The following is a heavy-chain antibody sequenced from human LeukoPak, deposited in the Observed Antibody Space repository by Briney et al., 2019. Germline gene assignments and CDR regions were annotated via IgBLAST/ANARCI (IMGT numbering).Heavy chain of an antibody. Sequence: PGGSLRLSCAASGFTFSTYWMNWVRQLPGKGLEWLANIKQDGSQKYYVDSVKGRFTISRDNAKNSLYLQMNSLGAEDTAVYYCVREVYRDSWPDSWGQGTLVTVSS. CDR2: IKQDGSQK. V-gene: IGHV3-7*01. CDR1: GFTFSTYW. CDR3: VREVYRDSWPDS. J-gene: IGHJ5*01. D-gene: IGHD5-12*01.